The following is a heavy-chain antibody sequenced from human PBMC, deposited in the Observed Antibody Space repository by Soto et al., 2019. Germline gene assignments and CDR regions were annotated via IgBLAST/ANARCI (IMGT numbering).Heavy chain of an antibody. CDR2: LSGSGDST. J-gene: IGHJ4*02. D-gene: IGHD2-21*02. CDR1: GFTFSHYA. Sequence: GGSLRLSCAASGFTFSHYAMSRVRQAPGKGLEWVSALSGSGDSTYYADSVKGRFTISRDNSKNTLYLQMNSLRAEDTAVYYCAKENIVVVTSGDLDYWGQGTLVTVSS. V-gene: IGHV3-23*01. CDR3: AKENIVVVTSGDLDY.